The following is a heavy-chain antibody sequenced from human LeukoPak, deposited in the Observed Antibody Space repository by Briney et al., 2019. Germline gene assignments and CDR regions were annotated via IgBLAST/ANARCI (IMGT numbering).Heavy chain of an antibody. CDR3: ARDCRSTSCFYYMDV. CDR2: IYHSGST. V-gene: IGHV4-4*02. CDR1: GGSISSSNW. D-gene: IGHD2-2*01. J-gene: IGHJ6*03. Sequence: SGTLSLTFAVSGGSISSSNWWSWVRQPPGKGLEWIGEIYHSGSTNYNPSLKSRVTISVDTSENQFSLKLNSVTAADTAVYYCARDCRSTSCFYYMDVWGKGTTVTVSS.